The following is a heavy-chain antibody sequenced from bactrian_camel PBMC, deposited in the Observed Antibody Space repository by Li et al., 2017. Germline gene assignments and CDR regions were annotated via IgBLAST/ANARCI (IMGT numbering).Heavy chain of an antibody. V-gene: IGHV3S6*01. CDR1: GLGFSLHY. D-gene: IGHD2*01. J-gene: IGHJ4*01. CDR2: IGFDGNAA. Sequence: QVQLVESGGGLVQPGGSLRLSCEASGLGFSLHYMTWVRQVPGKGLEWVSAIGFDGNAAYYADSVKGRFTISRDNAKGTLSLEMNSLQLEDTAVYLCAADLSGAQRAPCIVAATHRGQGTQVTVS.